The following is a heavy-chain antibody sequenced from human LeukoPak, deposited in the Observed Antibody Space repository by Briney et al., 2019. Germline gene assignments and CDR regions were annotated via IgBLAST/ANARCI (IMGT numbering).Heavy chain of an antibody. Sequence: ASVKVSCKASGGTFSSYAISWVRQAPGQGLEWMGGIIPIFGTANYAQKFQGRVTITADESTSTAYMELSSLRSEDTAVYYCAADFRFGELSLGWFDPWGQGTLVVVSS. J-gene: IGHJ5*02. CDR2: IIPIFGTA. V-gene: IGHV1-69*01. D-gene: IGHD3-10*01. CDR1: GGTFSSYA. CDR3: AADFRFGELSLGWFDP.